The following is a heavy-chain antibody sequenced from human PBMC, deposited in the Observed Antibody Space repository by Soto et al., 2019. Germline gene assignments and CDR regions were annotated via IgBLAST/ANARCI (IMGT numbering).Heavy chain of an antibody. CDR2: ISTFNGAT. CDR1: GYTFTRFG. D-gene: IGHD6-19*01. Sequence: ASVKVSCKASGYTFTRFGISWVLQAPGQGLEWMGWISTFNGATNYAQKFKDRITMTTDTPTSTAYMELRSLRSDDTAVYYCARLYSSGRPRSYSDYWGQGTLVTVSS. V-gene: IGHV1-18*01. J-gene: IGHJ4*02. CDR3: ARLYSSGRPRSYSDY.